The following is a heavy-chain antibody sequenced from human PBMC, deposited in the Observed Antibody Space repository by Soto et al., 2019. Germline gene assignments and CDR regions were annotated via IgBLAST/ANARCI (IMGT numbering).Heavy chain of an antibody. CDR1: GLSITDSELG. J-gene: IGHJ5*02. V-gene: IGHV2-26*01. D-gene: IGHD6-19*01. CDR2: IDSSGEK. CDR3: ARRHLAVAVSPWFDP. Sequence: QVTLKESGPVLVKPTETLTLRCTVSGLSITDSELGVSWIRQPPGQPLEWLAHIDSSGEKSYRTFLKSRLAISKDTSKSQIGLTMTHMDPADTATYYCARRHLAVAVSPWFDPWGQGIPVTVSS.